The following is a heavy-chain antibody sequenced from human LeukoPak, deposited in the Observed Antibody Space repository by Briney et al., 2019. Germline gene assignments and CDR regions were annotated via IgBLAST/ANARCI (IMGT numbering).Heavy chain of an antibody. CDR3: ARVARAVAAVDY. J-gene: IGHJ4*02. V-gene: IGHV4-59*12. CDR2: IYYSGST. Sequence: SETLSLTCTVSGGSITSYYWSWIRQPPGKGLEWIGYIYYSGSTDYNPSLKGRVTISVDTSKNQFSLKLSSVTAADTAVYYCARVARAVAAVDYWGQGTLVTVSS. CDR1: GGSITSYY. D-gene: IGHD6-19*01.